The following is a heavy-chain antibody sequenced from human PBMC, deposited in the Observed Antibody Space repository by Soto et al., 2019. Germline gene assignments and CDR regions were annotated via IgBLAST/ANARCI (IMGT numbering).Heavy chain of an antibody. CDR3: AADLGYDSSGYYYPAFDY. CDR2: IVVGSGNT. D-gene: IGHD3-22*01. Sequence: XSVKDSCEASGFTFTSSAVQWVREARVQRLEWIGWIVVGSGNTNYSQKFQERVTITRDMSTSTAYMELSSLRSEDTAVYYCAADLGYDSSGYYYPAFDYWGQGTLVTVSS. CDR1: GFTFTSSA. V-gene: IGHV1-58*01. J-gene: IGHJ4*02.